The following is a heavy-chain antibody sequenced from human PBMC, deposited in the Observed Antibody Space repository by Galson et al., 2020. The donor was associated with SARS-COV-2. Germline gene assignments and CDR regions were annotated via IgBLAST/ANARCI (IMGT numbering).Heavy chain of an antibody. CDR1: TNSAA. D-gene: IGHD6-13*01. CDR2: TYYRSQRST. J-gene: IGHJ3*02. V-gene: IGHV6-1*01. CDR3: AGRVAGAGSRHI. Sequence: TNSAACPSIRPSPSRGLEWLGRTYYRSQRSTDYAVSVKSRITINPDTSKNQFSLQLNSVTPEHTAIYYCAGRVAGAGSRHIWGQVTMVIVSS.